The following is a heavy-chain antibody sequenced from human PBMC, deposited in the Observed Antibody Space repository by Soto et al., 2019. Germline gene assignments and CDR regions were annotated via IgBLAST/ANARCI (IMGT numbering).Heavy chain of an antibody. CDR2: INTYNGNT. D-gene: IGHD3-16*01. CDR1: GYVFTSYG. CDR3: VLVDVYVTASPQDV. J-gene: IGHJ6*02. Sequence: QVQLVQSGAEVKNPGASVKVSCKTSGYVFTSYGIGWARQAPGQGLEWMGWINTYNGNTNYAQNLQGRVTLTTDTSTSTANMELRGRRSNATVIYYCVLVDVYVTASPQDVWGQGTTVNVSS. V-gene: IGHV1-18*01.